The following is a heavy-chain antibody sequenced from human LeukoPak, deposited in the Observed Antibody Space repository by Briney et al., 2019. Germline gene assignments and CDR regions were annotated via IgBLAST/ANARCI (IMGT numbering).Heavy chain of an antibody. V-gene: IGHV4-59*08. J-gene: IGHJ4*02. CDR3: ARRRGSYYYD. D-gene: IGHD1-26*01. Sequence: PSETLSLTCTVSGGSISSYYWSWIRQPPGKGLEWIGYIYYSGSTSYNPSLKSRVTISVDTSKNQFSLKLSSVTAADTAVYYCARRRGSYYYDWGQGTLVTVSS. CDR2: IYYSGST. CDR1: GGSISSYY.